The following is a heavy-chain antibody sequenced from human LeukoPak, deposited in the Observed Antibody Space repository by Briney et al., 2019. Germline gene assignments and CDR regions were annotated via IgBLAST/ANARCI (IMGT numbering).Heavy chain of an antibody. J-gene: IGHJ3*02. Sequence: GGSLRLPCAGSGFTFSSNWMSWVRQAAGQGLEWVANIKQDGSEKYYVDSVKGRFTISRDNAKNSLYLKMNSLRAEDTAVYYCARVMVGATNAFDIWGQGTMVTVSS. CDR2: IKQDGSEK. D-gene: IGHD1-26*01. V-gene: IGHV3-7*01. CDR1: GFTFSSNW. CDR3: ARVMVGATNAFDI.